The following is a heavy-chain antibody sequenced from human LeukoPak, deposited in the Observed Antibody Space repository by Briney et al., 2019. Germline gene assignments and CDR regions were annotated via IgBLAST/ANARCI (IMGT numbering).Heavy chain of an antibody. D-gene: IGHD3-22*01. CDR3: AKDSSYYYDSSGPGD. CDR2: IRYDGSNK. CDR1: GFTFSSYG. Sequence: GGSLGLSCAASGFTFSSYGMHWVRQAPGKGLEWVAFIRYDGSNKYYADSVKGRFTISRDNSKNTLYLQMNSLRAEDTAVYYCAKDSSYYYDSSGPGDWGQGTLVTVSS. J-gene: IGHJ4*02. V-gene: IGHV3-30*02.